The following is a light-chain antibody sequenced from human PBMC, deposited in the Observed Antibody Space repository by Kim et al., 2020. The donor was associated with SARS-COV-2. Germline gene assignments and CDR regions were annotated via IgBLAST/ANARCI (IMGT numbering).Light chain of an antibody. J-gene: IGKJ1*01. CDR1: QSVSSN. Sequence: VSPGERVTLSCRASQSVSSNLAWYQQKPGQAHRLLIYAASTRANGIPARFSGSGSGTEFTLTINSLQPEDFAIYYCQQYNGWPANFGQGTKVDIK. CDR3: QQYNGWPAN. CDR2: AAS. V-gene: IGKV3D-15*01.